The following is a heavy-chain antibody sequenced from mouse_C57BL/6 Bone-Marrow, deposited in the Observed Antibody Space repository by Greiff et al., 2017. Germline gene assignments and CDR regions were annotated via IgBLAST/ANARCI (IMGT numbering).Heavy chain of an antibody. Sequence: QVQLQQSGAELARPGASVKLSCKASGYTFTSYGISWVKQRTGQGLEWIGEIYPRSGNTYYTEKFKGKATLTADKSSSTAYMELRCLTSGDSSVSLRARAGLWDSCAYWGQGTLVTVSA. CDR1: GYTFTSYG. D-gene: IGHD4-1*01. J-gene: IGHJ3*01. CDR2: IYPRSGNT. CDR3: ARAGLWDSCAY. V-gene: IGHV1-81*01.